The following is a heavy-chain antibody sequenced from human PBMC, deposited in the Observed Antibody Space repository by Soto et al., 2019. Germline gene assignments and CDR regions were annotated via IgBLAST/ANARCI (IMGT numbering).Heavy chain of an antibody. CDR3: ARILNWDFDY. J-gene: IGHJ4*02. Sequence: PGGSPSLSCAASGFTFSSYAVTGVRQAPGKGLEWVSAISGSGGSTYYADSVKGRFTISRDNSKNTLYLQMNSLRAEDTAVYYCARILNWDFDYWGQGTLVTVSS. V-gene: IGHV3-23*01. CDR2: ISGSGGST. CDR1: GFTFSSYA. D-gene: IGHD2-8*02.